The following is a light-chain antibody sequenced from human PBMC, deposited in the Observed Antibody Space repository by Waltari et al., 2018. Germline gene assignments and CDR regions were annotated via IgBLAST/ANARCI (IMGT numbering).Light chain of an antibody. CDR2: SAS. V-gene: IGKV3-11*01. Sequence: SCRASQSSNNYLAWYQQKPGQAPRLLIYSASNRATGIPARFSGSGSGTDFFLTISSLDPEDFAVYYCQQRSSWPRTFGQGTRVEIK. CDR1: QSSNNY. CDR3: QQRSSWPRT. J-gene: IGKJ1*01.